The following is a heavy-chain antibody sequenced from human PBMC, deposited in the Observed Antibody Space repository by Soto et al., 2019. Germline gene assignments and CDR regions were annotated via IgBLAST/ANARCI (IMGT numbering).Heavy chain of an antibody. CDR2: ISAYKGDT. CDR3: ARMVRGSNIDYYHYMDV. D-gene: IGHD3-10*01. J-gene: IGHJ6*03. Sequence: QVQLVQSGAEVKKPGASVKVSCKASGYTFTSHGISWVRQAPGQGLEWMGWISAYKGDTNYAQKPQGRVTVTTDTSTSTAYMELRSLRSEDTAVYYCARMVRGSNIDYYHYMDVWGKGTTVTVSS. V-gene: IGHV1-18*01. CDR1: GYTFTSHG.